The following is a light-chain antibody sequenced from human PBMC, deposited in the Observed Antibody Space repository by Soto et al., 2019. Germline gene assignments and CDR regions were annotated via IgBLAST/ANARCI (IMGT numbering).Light chain of an antibody. V-gene: IGKV3-20*01. CDR3: QQYGSSGT. CDR2: GAS. J-gene: IGKJ1*01. CDR1: HSVSSY. Sequence: EIVFTQSPSTLPLSTGEGATLSCRASHSVSSYLAWYQQKPGQAPRLLIYGASNRATGIPDRFSGSGSGTDFTLTISRLEPEDFAVYYCQQYGSSGTFGQGTKVDIK.